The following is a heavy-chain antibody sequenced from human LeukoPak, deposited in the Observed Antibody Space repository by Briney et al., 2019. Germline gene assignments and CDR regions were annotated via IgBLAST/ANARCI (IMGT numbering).Heavy chain of an antibody. CDR3: ARPLYDSSGPPGTYYYYMDV. J-gene: IGHJ6*03. CDR2: IYPGDSDT. CDR1: GSRFTSYW. V-gene: IGHV5-51*01. Sequence: GASLKISCKGSGSRFTSYWIGGVRQMPGKGLEWMGIIYPGDSDTRYSPSFQGQVTISADKSISTAYLQWSSLKASDTAMYYCARPLYDSSGPPGTYYYYMDVWGKGTTVTVSS. D-gene: IGHD3-22*01.